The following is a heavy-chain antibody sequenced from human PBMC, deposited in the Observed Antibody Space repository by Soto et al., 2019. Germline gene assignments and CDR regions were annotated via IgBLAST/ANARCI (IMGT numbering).Heavy chain of an antibody. V-gene: IGHV3-23*01. CDR3: AKAAAYHGSASYFPFDD. CDR1: GFSFSSYA. J-gene: IGHJ4*02. D-gene: IGHD3-10*01. Sequence: EVQLLESGGGLVQPGGSLRLSCAASGFSFSSYAMSWVRQAPGKGLEWVSSISGSGANTYYVDSVKGRFTVSRDNSKNTLYLHMSSLRGEDTAVYKCAKAAAYHGSASYFPFDDWGLGTRVTFSS. CDR2: ISGSGANT.